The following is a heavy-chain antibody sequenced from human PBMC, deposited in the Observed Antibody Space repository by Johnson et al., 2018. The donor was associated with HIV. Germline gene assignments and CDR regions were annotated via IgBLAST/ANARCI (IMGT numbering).Heavy chain of an antibody. CDR3: ARDERAKYYYDSSAPGTFDAFDI. J-gene: IGHJ3*02. CDR2: IYGGGST. D-gene: IGHD3-22*01. CDR1: GLTVSSNY. Sequence: VQLVESGGGLVQPGGSLRLSCVASGLTVSSNYMTWVRQSPGKGLECVSVIYGGGSTYYADSVKGRFTISRDNSKNTLYLQMNSLRAEDTAVYYCARDERAKYYYDSSAPGTFDAFDIWGQGTMVTVSS. V-gene: IGHV3-66*01.